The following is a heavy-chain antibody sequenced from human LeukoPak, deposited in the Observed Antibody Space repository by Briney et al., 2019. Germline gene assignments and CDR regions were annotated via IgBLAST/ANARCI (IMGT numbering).Heavy chain of an antibody. CDR3: ARAPEALYCSGGSCYSAFDAFDI. D-gene: IGHD2-15*01. CDR1: GYTFTSYY. V-gene: IGHV1-46*01. Sequence: ASVKVSCKASGYTFTSYYVHWVRQAPGQGLEWMGIINPSGGSTSYAQKFQGRVTMTRDTSTSTVYMELSSLRSEDTAVYYCARAPEALYCSGGSCYSAFDAFDIWGQGTMVTVSS. CDR2: INPSGGST. J-gene: IGHJ3*02.